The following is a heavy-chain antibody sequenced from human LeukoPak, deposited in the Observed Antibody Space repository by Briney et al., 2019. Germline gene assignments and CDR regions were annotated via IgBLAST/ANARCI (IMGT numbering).Heavy chain of an antibody. J-gene: IGHJ4*02. V-gene: IGHV3-7*03. D-gene: IGHD6-13*01. CDR3: ARERTGIAAAGEYYFDY. CDR1: GFTFISYW. CDR2: IKQDGSEK. Sequence: WGSLRLSCAASGFTFISYWMSWVRQAPGKGLEWVGNIKQDGSEKYYVDSVKGRFTISRDNAKNSLYLQMNSLRAEDTAVYYCARERTGIAAAGEYYFDYWGQGTLVTVSS.